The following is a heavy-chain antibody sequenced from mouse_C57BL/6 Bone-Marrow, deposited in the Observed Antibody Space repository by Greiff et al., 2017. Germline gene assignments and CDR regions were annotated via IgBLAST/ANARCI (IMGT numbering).Heavy chain of an antibody. Sequence: QVHVKQSGAELVKPGASVKISCKASGYAFSSYWMNWVKQRPGKGLEWIGQIYPGDGDTNYNGKFKGKATLTADKSSSTAYMQLSSLTSEDSAVYFCARSYYGSSLYAMDYWGQGTSVTVSS. CDR1: GYAFSSYW. CDR2: IYPGDGDT. D-gene: IGHD1-1*01. J-gene: IGHJ4*01. CDR3: ARSYYGSSLYAMDY. V-gene: IGHV1-80*01.